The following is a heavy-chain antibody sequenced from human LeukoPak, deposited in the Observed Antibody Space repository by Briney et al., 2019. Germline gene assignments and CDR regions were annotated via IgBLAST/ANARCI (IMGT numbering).Heavy chain of an antibody. CDR3: AKESSGYSYKYYFDY. Sequence: PGGSLRLSCAASGFTFDDYTMHWVRQAPGKGLEWVSLISWDGGSTYYADSVKGRFTISRDNSKNSLYLQMNSLRTEDTALCYCAKESSGYSYKYYFDYWGQGTLVTVSS. D-gene: IGHD3-22*01. CDR1: GFTFDDYT. V-gene: IGHV3-43*01. J-gene: IGHJ4*02. CDR2: ISWDGGST.